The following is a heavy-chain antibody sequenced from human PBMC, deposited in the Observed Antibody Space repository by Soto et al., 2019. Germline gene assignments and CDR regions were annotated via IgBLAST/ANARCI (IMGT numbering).Heavy chain of an antibody. J-gene: IGHJ4*02. D-gene: IGHD1-1*01. CDR3: ARLTETATTIVY. V-gene: IGHV3-7*03. Sequence: GGSLRLCCEASGFALSTYWMSWVRQAPGKGLEWVANIKQDGSVKHYVDSVRGRFTISRDNAKNTLFLQMNSLSAEDTAVYYCARLTETATTIVYWGQGTPVTVSS. CDR2: IKQDGSVK. CDR1: GFALSTYW.